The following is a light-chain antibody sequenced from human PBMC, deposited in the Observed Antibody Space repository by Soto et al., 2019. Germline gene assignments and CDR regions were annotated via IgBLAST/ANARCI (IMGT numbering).Light chain of an antibody. Sequence: DIQMTQSPSYLSASVGDRVTITCQASQDISNYLNCYQQKPGKAPKLLIYDASNLETGGPSRFSGRGSGTDFTFTISRLEPEDISTYYGQQYDNLPSATFGGGNKVEIK. CDR2: DAS. CDR1: QDISNY. CDR3: QQYDNLPSAT. V-gene: IGKV1-33*01. J-gene: IGKJ4*01.